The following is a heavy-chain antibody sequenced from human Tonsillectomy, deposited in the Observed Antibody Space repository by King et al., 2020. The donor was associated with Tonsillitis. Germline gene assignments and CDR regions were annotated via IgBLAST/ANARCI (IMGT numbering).Heavy chain of an antibody. Sequence: QLVQSGGGVVQPGRSLRLSCAASGFTFSTYSMHWVRQAPGKGLEWVAVISYDGSKKYYADSVKGRFTISRDNSKNTLYLQMNSLRAEDTAVYYCARDIYDILTGYSCLDKWGQGTLVTVPS. CDR1: GFTFSTYS. J-gene: IGHJ4*02. D-gene: IGHD3-9*01. V-gene: IGHV3-30*04. CDR3: ARDIYDILTGYSCLDK. CDR2: ISYDGSKK.